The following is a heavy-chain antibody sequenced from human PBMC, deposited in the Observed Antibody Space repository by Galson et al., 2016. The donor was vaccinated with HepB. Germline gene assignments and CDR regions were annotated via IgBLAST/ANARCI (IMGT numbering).Heavy chain of an antibody. CDR3: ARGGSWGVDY. CDR1: GFTFNRRG. J-gene: IGHJ4*02. Sequence: SLRLSCAASGFTFNRRGMHWVRQAPGKGLEWVAADSMDGRRKFYADSVKGRFTISRDNSNNMLFLQMSSLRVDDTAVYYCARGGSWGVDYWGQGTLVTVSS. V-gene: IGHV3-30*03. CDR2: DSMDGRRK. D-gene: IGHD1-26*01.